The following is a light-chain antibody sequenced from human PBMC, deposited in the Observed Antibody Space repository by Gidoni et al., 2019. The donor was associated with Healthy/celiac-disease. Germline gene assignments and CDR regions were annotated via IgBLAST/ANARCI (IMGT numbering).Light chain of an antibody. J-gene: IGKJ1*01. CDR1: QGISNY. Sequence: PSSLSASVGERATITGRASQGISNYFASYQQQPRTLAPLLLYAASTFNAVVPSRSSSSCAAADFPTTISSLQADDVVTYYYQKYNSAPWAFGQGTKVEIK. V-gene: IGKV1-27*01. CDR2: AAS. CDR3: QKYNSAPWA.